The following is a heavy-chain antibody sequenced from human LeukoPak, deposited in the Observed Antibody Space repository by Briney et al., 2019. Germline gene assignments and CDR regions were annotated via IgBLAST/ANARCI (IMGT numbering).Heavy chain of an antibody. CDR3: ARGSLAVAGNGAEYFQH. Sequence: ASVKVSCKASGYTFTGYYMHGVRQAPGQGLEWMGRINPNSGGTNYAQKFQGRVTMTRDTSISTAYMELSRLRSDDTAVYYCARGSLAVAGNGAEYFQHWGQGTLVTVSS. CDR1: GYTFTGYY. V-gene: IGHV1-2*06. J-gene: IGHJ1*01. CDR2: INPNSGGT. D-gene: IGHD6-19*01.